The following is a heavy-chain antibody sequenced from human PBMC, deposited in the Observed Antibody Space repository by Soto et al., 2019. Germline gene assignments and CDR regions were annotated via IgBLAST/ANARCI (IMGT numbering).Heavy chain of an antibody. D-gene: IGHD1-26*01. CDR2: ISYDGSNK. CDR1: GFTFSSYG. V-gene: IGHV3-30*03. Sequence: QVQLVESGGGVVQPGRSLRLSCAASGFTFSSYGMHWVRQAPGKGLEWVAVISYDGSNKYYADSVKGRFTISRDNSKNTLYLQMNSLRAEDTAVYYCATSLQQGWELPLYYFDYWGQGTLVTVSS. J-gene: IGHJ4*02. CDR3: ATSLQQGWELPLYYFDY.